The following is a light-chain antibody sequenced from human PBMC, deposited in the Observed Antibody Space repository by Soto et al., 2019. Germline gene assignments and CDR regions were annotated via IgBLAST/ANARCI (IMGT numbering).Light chain of an antibody. CDR3: CSYAGRSNLVV. Sequence: QSVLTQPASVSGSPGQSITISCTGTSSDVGSYNLFSWYQHHPGKAPKLMIYEGSKRPSGVSNRFSGSKSGNTASLTISGLQAEDEADYYCCSYAGRSNLVVFGGGTKLTVL. CDR1: SSDVGSYNL. V-gene: IGLV2-23*01. CDR2: EGS. J-gene: IGLJ2*01.